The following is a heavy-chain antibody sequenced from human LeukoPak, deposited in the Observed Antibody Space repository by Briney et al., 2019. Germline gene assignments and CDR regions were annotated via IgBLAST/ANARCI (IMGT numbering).Heavy chain of an antibody. CDR2: IYYSGST. V-gene: IGHV4-59*08. D-gene: IGHD5-24*01. CDR1: SDSISGNY. CDR3: ARLGDGDNLRYFDY. Sequence: SETLSLTCTVSSDSISGNYWTWIRQPQGKGLEWIGYIYYSGSTNYNASLKSPVTISVDTSKNQFSLKLSSVTAADTAVYYCARLGDGDNLRYFDYWGQGTLVTVSS. J-gene: IGHJ4*02.